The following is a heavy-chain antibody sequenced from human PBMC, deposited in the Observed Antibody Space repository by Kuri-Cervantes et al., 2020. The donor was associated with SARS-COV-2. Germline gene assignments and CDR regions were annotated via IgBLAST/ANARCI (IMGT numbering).Heavy chain of an antibody. Sequence: PSVKVSCKASGYTFTGYYMHWVRQAPGQGLEWMGWINPNSGGTNYAQKFQGRVTMTRDTSISTAYMEPSRLRSDDTAVYYCARGLGGSYYYDAFDIWGQGTMVTVSS. CDR1: GYTFTGYY. D-gene: IGHD1-26*01. J-gene: IGHJ3*02. V-gene: IGHV1-2*02. CDR2: INPNSGGT. CDR3: ARGLGGSYYYDAFDI.